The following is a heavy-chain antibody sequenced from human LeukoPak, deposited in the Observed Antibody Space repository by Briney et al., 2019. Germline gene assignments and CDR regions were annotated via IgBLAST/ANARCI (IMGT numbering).Heavy chain of an antibody. V-gene: IGHV3-21*03. Sequence: GGSLRLSCGDSGSSFSIYSMNWVRQAPGKDLEWVSSISSSSKYIYYADSVKGRFTISRDNAKNSLYLQMNGLRVDDTAVYYCAISPQGTGSPADYWGQGTLVTVSS. CDR3: AISPQGTGSPADY. CDR1: GSSFSIYS. D-gene: IGHD1-1*01. CDR2: ISSSSKYI. J-gene: IGHJ4*02.